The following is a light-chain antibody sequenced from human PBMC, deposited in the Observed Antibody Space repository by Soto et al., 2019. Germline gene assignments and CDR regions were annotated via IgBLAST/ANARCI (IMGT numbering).Light chain of an antibody. CDR2: GGS. Sequence: EIVLTQSPGTLSLSPGERATLSCRASQSVSSGYLGWYQQKPGQAPRLLIYGGSSRATGIPDRFSGSGSGTDFTLTISRLEPEDFAVYYCQQYGSLPRTFGQGTKLEIK. J-gene: IGKJ2*01. CDR1: QSVSSGY. V-gene: IGKV3-20*01. CDR3: QQYGSLPRT.